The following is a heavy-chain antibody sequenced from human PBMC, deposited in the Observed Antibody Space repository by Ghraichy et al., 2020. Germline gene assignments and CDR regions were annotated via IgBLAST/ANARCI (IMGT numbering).Heavy chain of an antibody. D-gene: IGHD5-24*01. Sequence: ASVKVSCQASGYNFNNYGFDWVRQAPGHGLEWLGWISDSTGNTNYAQKFQGRVSLTTDSSTNTAYMELTSLTSDDTAVYFCVRDYQDGGAWYFDYWGQGTLVTVSS. J-gene: IGHJ4*02. CDR2: ISDSTGNT. CDR3: VRDYQDGGAWYFDY. V-gene: IGHV1-18*01. CDR1: GYNFNNYG.